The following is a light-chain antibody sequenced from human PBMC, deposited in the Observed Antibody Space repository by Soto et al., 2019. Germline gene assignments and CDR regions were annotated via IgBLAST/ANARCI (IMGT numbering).Light chain of an antibody. J-gene: IGKJ1*01. CDR1: QSISIW. CDR2: KTS. V-gene: IGKV1-5*03. Sequence: DIHMTQSPSTLSASVGDRVTITCRASQSISIWLAWYQQKPGKDPNLLIYKTSSLETGVPSRFSGSGSGTEFTLTISILQPDDFATYYCQHWNDYSWTFGQGTKVEVK. CDR3: QHWNDYSWT.